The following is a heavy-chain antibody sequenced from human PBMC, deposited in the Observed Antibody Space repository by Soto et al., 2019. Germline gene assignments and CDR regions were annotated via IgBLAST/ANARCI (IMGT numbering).Heavy chain of an antibody. CDR1: GYSFSTYG. CDR3: ARGADYGSAGDVFDH. CDR2: LNTGEGKT. V-gene: IGHV1-18*04. Sequence: QVLLVQSGAEVKKPGASVKVSCKASGYSFSTYGVSWVRQAPGQGLEWMGWLNTGEGKTAYAQEHQGRITLTTDTSTTTAHVELASLRSDDTAVYYCARGADYGSAGDVFDHWGQGTLVTVSS. J-gene: IGHJ4*02. D-gene: IGHD3-10*01.